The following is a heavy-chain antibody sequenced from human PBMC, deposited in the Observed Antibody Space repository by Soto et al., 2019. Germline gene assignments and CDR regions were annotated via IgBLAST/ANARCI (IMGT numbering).Heavy chain of an antibody. CDR2: IYWNDDK. Sequence: SGPTLVNPTQTLTLTCTFSGFSLTTFGMGVGWIRQPPGKAPEWLALIYWNDDKRYNPSLNSRLTIAKDTSKNLVVLTMTNVDPVDAETSYCVKRHDSSPSDYWGQGTLVTVSS. J-gene: IGHJ4*02. CDR1: GFSLTTFGMG. V-gene: IGHV2-5*01. CDR3: VKRHDSSPSDY. D-gene: IGHD5-18*01.